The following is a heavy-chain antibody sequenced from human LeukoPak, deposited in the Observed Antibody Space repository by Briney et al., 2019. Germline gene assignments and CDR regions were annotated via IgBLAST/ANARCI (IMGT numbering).Heavy chain of an antibody. J-gene: IGHJ5*02. CDR2: IYYSGST. D-gene: IGHD3-3*01. V-gene: IGHV4-59*01. CDR1: GGSLSSYY. Sequence: SETLSLTCTVSGGSLSSYYWSWIRQPPGKGLEWIGYIYYSGSTNYNPSLKSRVTISVDTSKNQFSLKLSSVTAADTAVYYCARAPLKWLPANWFDPWGQGTLVTVSS. CDR3: ARAPLKWLPANWFDP.